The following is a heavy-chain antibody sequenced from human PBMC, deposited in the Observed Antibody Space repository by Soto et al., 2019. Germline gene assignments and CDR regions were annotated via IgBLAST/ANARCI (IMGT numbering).Heavy chain of an antibody. V-gene: IGHV2-5*02. CDR1: GFSLSTSGVG. CDR2: TYWDDDK. Sequence: QITLKESGPTLVKPTQTLTLTCTFSGFSLSTSGVGVGWIRQPPGKALEWLALTYWDDDKRYSPSLNSRLTITKDTSKNHVAHTMTNMDPVDTATYYCAHRQRTVYFDYWGQGTLVTVSS. CDR3: AHRQRTVYFDY. J-gene: IGHJ4*02. D-gene: IGHD4-17*01.